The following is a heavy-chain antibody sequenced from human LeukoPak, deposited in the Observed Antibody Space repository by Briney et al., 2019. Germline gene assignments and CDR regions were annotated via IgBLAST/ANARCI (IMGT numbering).Heavy chain of an antibody. V-gene: IGHV7-4-1*02. Sequence: ASVKVSCKASGYILTSYAMNWVRQAPGQGLEWMGWINTNTGNPTYAQGFTGRFVFSLDTSASTAYLQISSLKAEDTAVYYCARDHGSQRYWFDPWGQGTLVTVSS. CDR1: GYILTSYA. D-gene: IGHD1-26*01. J-gene: IGHJ5*02. CDR2: INTNTGNP. CDR3: ARDHGSQRYWFDP.